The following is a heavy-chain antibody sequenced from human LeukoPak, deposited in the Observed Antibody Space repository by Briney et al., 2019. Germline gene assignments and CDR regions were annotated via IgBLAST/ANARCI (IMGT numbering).Heavy chain of an antibody. CDR2: ISYGGSSK. V-gene: IGHV3-30-3*01. CDR1: GSTFSNYA. J-gene: IGHJ4*02. D-gene: IGHD3-10*01. CDR3: ARGRDPGYYFDY. Sequence: GGSLRLSCAASGSTFSNYAMHWVRQAPGKGLEWEAVISYGGSSKYYADSVKGRFTISRDNSKNTLYLQMNSLRAEDTAVYYCARGRDPGYYFDYWGQGTLVTVSS.